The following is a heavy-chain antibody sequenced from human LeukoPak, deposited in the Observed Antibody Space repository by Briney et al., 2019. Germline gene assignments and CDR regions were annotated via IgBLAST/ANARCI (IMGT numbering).Heavy chain of an antibody. J-gene: IGHJ4*02. Sequence: GGSLRLSCAASGFTFDDYAMHWVRQAPGKGLEWVSGISWNSGSIGYADSVKGRFTISRDNAKNSLYLQMYSLRAEDTALYYCAKSRYGSGSYYFDYWGQGTLVTVSS. CDR2: ISWNSGSI. V-gene: IGHV3-9*01. D-gene: IGHD3-10*01. CDR1: GFTFDDYA. CDR3: AKSRYGSGSYYFDY.